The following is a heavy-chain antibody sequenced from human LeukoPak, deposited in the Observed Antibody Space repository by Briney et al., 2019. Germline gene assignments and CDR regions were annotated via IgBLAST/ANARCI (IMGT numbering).Heavy chain of an antibody. CDR2: ISSSGSTI. CDR1: GFAFSSYE. J-gene: IGHJ4*02. CDR3: ASSGDDYGDYGSIDY. Sequence: GGSLRLSCAASGFAFSSYEMNWVRQAPGQGLEWVSYISSSGSTIYYADSVKGRFTISRDNAKNSLYLQMNSLRAEDTAVYYCASSGDDYGDYGSIDYWGQGTLVTVSS. V-gene: IGHV3-48*03. D-gene: IGHD4-17*01.